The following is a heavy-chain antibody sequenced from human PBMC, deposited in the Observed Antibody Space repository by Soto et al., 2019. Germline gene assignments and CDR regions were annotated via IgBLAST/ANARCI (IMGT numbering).Heavy chain of an antibody. J-gene: IGHJ4*02. CDR3: AKIQRVSRCTDY. CDR1: GFTFSCYA. V-gene: IGHV3-23*01. Sequence: GGSLRLSCAASGFTFSCYAMSWVRQAPGKGLEWVSSTSSSGDHTYYVDSVKGRFTNSRDNSQNTLYLQMDSLRAEDTAVYYCAKIQRVSRCTDYWGQGTLVTVS. D-gene: IGHD1-1*01. CDR2: TSSSGDHT.